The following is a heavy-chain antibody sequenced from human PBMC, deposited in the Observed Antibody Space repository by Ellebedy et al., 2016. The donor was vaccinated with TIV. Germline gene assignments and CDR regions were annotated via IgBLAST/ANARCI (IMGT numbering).Heavy chain of an antibody. D-gene: IGHD2-2*01. V-gene: IGHV3-21*01. CDR1: GFTFSTYS. CDR2: ISNSSTYI. Sequence: PGGSLRLSCAASGFTFSTYSMHWVRQAPGKGLEWVSSISNSSTYIYYADSVKGRFTIARDNAKNSLYLQMNSLRAEDTAVYYCARDRWGRADIVGVPAAIKFDPWGQGTLVTVSS. J-gene: IGHJ5*02. CDR3: ARDRWGRADIVGVPAAIKFDP.